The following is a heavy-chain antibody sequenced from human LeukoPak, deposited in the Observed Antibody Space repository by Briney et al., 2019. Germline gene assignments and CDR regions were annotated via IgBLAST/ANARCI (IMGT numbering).Heavy chain of an antibody. J-gene: IGHJ4*02. Sequence: SETLSLTCTVSGGSISSYYWSWIRQPPGKGMEWIGEINHSGSTNYNPSLKSRVTISVDTSKNQFSLKLSSVTAADTAVYYCARGAALLWFVWGQGTLVTVSS. CDR3: ARGAALLWFV. CDR1: GGSISSYY. CDR2: INHSGST. V-gene: IGHV4-34*01. D-gene: IGHD3-10*01.